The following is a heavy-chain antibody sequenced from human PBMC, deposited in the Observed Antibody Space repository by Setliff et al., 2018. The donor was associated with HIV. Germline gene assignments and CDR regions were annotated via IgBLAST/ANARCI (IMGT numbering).Heavy chain of an antibody. CDR2: IVVGSGNT. Sequence: ASVKVSCKASGFTFTSSAMQWVRQARGQRLEWIGWIVVGSGNTNYAQKFQGGVTITADESTSTAYMELSSLRSEDTAVYYCARGGVYYYDSSGWSMDYWGQGTLVTVSS. CDR3: ARGGVYYYDSSGWSMDY. J-gene: IGHJ4*02. D-gene: IGHD3-22*01. V-gene: IGHV1-58*02. CDR1: GFTFTSSA.